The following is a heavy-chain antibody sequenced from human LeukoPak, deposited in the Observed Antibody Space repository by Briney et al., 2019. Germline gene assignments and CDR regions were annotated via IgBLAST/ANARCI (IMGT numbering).Heavy chain of an antibody. Sequence: GGSLRLSCAASGFTFSSYAMSWVRQAPGKGLEWVSAISGSGGSTYYADSVKGRFTISRDNSKNTLYLQMNSLRAEDTAVYYCAKLGSSGWYFEYWYFDLWGRGTLVTVSS. J-gene: IGHJ2*01. D-gene: IGHD6-19*01. CDR1: GFTFSSYA. CDR2: ISGSGGST. V-gene: IGHV3-23*01. CDR3: AKLGSSGWYFEYWYFDL.